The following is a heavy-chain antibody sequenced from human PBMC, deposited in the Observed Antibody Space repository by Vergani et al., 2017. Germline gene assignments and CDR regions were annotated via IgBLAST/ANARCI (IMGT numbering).Heavy chain of an antibody. D-gene: IGHD2-2*01. CDR1: GYSFTSYW. V-gene: IGHV5-51*01. CDR2: SYPGDSDT. Sequence: EVQLVQSGAEVKKPGESLKISCKGSGYSFTSYWIGWVRQMPGKGLEWMGISYPGDSDTRYSPSFQGQVTISADKSISTAYLQWSSLKASDTAMYYCAIPTVVPAAHDWYFDLWGRGTLVTVSS. J-gene: IGHJ2*01. CDR3: AIPTVVPAAHDWYFDL.